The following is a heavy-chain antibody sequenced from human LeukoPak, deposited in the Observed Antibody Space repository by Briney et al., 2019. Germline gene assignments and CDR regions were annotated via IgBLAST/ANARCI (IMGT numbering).Heavy chain of an antibody. CDR3: ARGEYYYDSSGYYYGVPCFDY. D-gene: IGHD3-22*01. CDR1: GGSISSSNW. J-gene: IGHJ4*02. CDR2: IYHSGST. Sequence: SGTLSLTCAVSGGSISSSNWWSWVRQPPGQGLEWIGYIYHSGSTYYNPSLKSRVTISVDRSKNQFSLKLSSVTAADTAVYYCARGEYYYDSSGYYYGVPCFDYWGQGTLVTVSS. V-gene: IGHV4-4*02.